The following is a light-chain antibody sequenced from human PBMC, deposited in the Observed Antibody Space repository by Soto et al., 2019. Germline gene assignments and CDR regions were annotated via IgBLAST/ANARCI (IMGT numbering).Light chain of an antibody. CDR1: SSNIGSNY. CDR3: AAWDDSLSGQV. J-gene: IGLJ2*01. V-gene: IGLV1-47*02. CDR2: LND. Sequence: QSVLTQPPSASGTPGQRVTISCSGSSSNIGSNYVYWYQQLPGAAPKLLIYLNDQRPSGVPDRFSGSKSGTSASLAISGLRSEDEAEYFCAAWDDSLSGQVFGGGTQLTV.